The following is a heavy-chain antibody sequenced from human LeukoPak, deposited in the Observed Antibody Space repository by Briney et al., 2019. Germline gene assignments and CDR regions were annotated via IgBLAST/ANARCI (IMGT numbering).Heavy chain of an antibody. J-gene: IGHJ4*02. D-gene: IGHD3-22*01. CDR2: INHSGST. CDR3: ARGWDYYDSSGYFY. Sequence: SETLSLTCAVYGGSFSGYYWSWIRQPPGKGLEWIGEINHSGSTNYNPSLKSRVTISVDTSKNQFSLKLSSVTAADTAVYYCARGWDYYDSSGYFYWGQGTLVTGSS. V-gene: IGHV4-34*01. CDR1: GGSFSGYY.